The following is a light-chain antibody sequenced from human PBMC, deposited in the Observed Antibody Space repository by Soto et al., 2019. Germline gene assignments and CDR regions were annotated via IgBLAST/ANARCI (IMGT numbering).Light chain of an antibody. J-gene: IGLJ2*01. CDR1: SSDVGGYNY. Sequence: QSALTQPASVSGSPGQSITISCTGTSSDVGGYNYVSWYQQHPGKAPKLMIYDVSNRPSGVSNRFSGSKSGNTASLTISGLQAEDEDDYYCSSYTSSSTFYVVFGGGTKLTVL. CDR3: SSYTSSSTFYVV. V-gene: IGLV2-14*01. CDR2: DVS.